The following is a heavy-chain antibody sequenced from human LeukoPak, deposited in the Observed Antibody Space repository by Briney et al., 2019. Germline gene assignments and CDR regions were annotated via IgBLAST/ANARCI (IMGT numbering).Heavy chain of an antibody. CDR3: ASTVTAHYYFDY. Sequence: SETLSLTCTVSGGSISSYYWSWIRQPPGKGLEWIGYIFYSGSTYYNPSLKSRVTISVDTSKNQFSLKLTSVTAADTAVYYCASTVTAHYYFDYWGQGTLVTVSS. CDR1: GGSISSYY. J-gene: IGHJ4*02. V-gene: IGHV4-59*01. CDR2: IFYSGST. D-gene: IGHD4-17*01.